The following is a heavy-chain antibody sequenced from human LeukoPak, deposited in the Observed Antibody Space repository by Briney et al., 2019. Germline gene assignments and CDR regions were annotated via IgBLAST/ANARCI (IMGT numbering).Heavy chain of an antibody. CDR2: INPNSGDI. J-gene: IGHJ3*02. D-gene: IGHD6-19*01. CDR1: GYAFTAYY. V-gene: IGHV1-2*02. CDR3: GRDRALAGTAPDAFDI. Sequence: ASVKVSCRASGYAFTAYYIHWVRQAPGQGLEWMGWINPNSGDIKYAPKFQGRVTMTRDTSISTAYLELTRLRSHDSAVYYCGRDRALAGTAPDAFDIWGQGTMVIVSS.